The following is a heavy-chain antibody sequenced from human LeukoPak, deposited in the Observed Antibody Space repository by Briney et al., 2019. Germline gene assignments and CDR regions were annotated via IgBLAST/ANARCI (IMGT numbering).Heavy chain of an antibody. D-gene: IGHD6-13*01. V-gene: IGHV4-59*12. CDR1: GASIRTYY. J-gene: IGHJ4*02. CDR3: AREGGDSSSWHEGTPFDY. CDR2: IYYSGST. Sequence: SETLSLPCTVSGASIRTYYWSWIRQPPGKGLEWIGFIYYSGSTNYNPSLKSRVTMSVDTSKNQFSLKLSSVTAADTAVYYCAREGGDSSSWHEGTPFDYWGQGTLVTVSS.